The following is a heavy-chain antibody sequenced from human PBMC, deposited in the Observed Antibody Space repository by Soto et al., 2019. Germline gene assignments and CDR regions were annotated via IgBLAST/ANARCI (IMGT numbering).Heavy chain of an antibody. CDR3: ARESPRNYDFGSGYNTYGMDV. V-gene: IGHV1-46*01. D-gene: IGHD3-3*01. J-gene: IGHJ6*02. CDR2: INPSGGST. Sequence: ASVKVSCTASGSTFPSYYMHWVRQAPGQLLEWMGIINPSGGSTSYAQKFQGRVTMTRDTSTSTVYMELSSLRSEDTAVYYWARESPRNYDFGSGYNTYGMDVWGQGTTVTFSS. CDR1: GSTFPSYY.